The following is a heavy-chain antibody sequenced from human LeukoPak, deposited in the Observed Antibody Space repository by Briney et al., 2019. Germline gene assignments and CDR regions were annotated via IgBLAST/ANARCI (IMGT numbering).Heavy chain of an antibody. CDR3: ARDCSGGSRYVSGFYYDSSGYDY. V-gene: IGHV3-21*01. CDR1: GFTFSNYS. CDR2: ISSSSSYI. Sequence: PGGSLRLSCAASGFTFSNYSMNWVRQAPGKGLEWVSSISSSSSYIYYADSVKGRFTISRDNAKNSLYLQMNSLRAEDTAVYYCARDCSGGSRYVSGFYYDSSGYDYWGQGTLVTVSS. D-gene: IGHD3-22*01. J-gene: IGHJ4*02.